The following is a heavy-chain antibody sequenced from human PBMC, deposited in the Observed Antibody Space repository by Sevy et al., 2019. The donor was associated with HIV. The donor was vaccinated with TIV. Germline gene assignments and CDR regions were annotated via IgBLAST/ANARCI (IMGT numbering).Heavy chain of an antibody. V-gene: IGHV1-24*01. CDR2: FDPEDDET. D-gene: IGHD3-22*01. CDR3: ATTKDYYDSSAYPFDY. J-gene: IGHJ4*02. Sequence: ASVKVSCKVSGYTLTGFSMYWVRQAPGKGLEWMATFDPEDDETIYAQKFQGRVTMTEDTSTDTAYMELSSLRSEDTAVYYCATTKDYYDSSAYPFDYWGQGTLVTVSS. CDR1: GYTLTGFS.